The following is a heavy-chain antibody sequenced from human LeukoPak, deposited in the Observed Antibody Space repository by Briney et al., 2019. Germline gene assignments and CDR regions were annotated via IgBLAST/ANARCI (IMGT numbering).Heavy chain of an antibody. CDR2: IYCSGSN. Sequence: YPSETLFLTCTVPGYSIDSYYWSWIRQTPGKGLEWVGYIYCSGSNNYNPSHQSRVTISVDTSKNQFSLKLSSVPAADTAVYYCARVNGITMVRGVIIKAAAEHVWGKGTRVSVSS. V-gene: IGHV4-59*01. CDR3: ARVNGITMVRGVIIKAAAEHV. J-gene: IGHJ6*04. CDR1: GYSIDSYY. D-gene: IGHD3-10*01.